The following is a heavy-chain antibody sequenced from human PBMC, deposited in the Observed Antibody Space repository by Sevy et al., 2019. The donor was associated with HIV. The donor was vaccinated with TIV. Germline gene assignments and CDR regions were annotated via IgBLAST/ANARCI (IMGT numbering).Heavy chain of an antibody. CDR2: ISSSGDTI. J-gene: IGHJ6*02. CDR1: GFTTGFTFSDYW. D-gene: IGHD3-16*01. V-gene: IGHV3-11*01. CDR3: ARDHEKDGELGDYYYYAMDV. Sequence: GGSLRLSCAASGFTTGFTFSDYWMAWVRQAPGKGLQWISYISSSGDTIYYADSVKGRFTISRDNAKNSLYLQLNSLRAEDTAVYYCARDHEKDGELGDYYYYAMDVWGRGTTVTVSS.